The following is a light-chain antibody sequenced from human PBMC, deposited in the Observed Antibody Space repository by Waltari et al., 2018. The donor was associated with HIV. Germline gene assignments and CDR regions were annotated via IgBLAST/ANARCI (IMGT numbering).Light chain of an antibody. V-gene: IGLV2-14*01. CDR2: EVN. Sequence: QAALTQPASVSGSTGQSITISCTGTNSDVGGYESVSWYQQHPDKAPKLMIYEVNNRPAGVSSRFSGSKSGNTASLTISGLQAADEADYYCSSYTDSRPLYVFGTGTKVTVL. CDR3: SSYTDSRPLYV. J-gene: IGLJ1*01. CDR1: NSDVGGYES.